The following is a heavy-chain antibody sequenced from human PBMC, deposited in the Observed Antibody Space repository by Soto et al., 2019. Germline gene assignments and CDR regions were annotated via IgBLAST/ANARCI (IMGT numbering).Heavy chain of an antibody. CDR3: AREARRYCSSTSCYGDFDY. CDR2: ISAYNGNT. CDR1: GYTFTSYG. Sequence: QVQLVQSGAEVKKPGASVKVSCKASGYTFTSYGISWVRQAPGQGLEWMGWISAYNGNTKYAQKLQGRVTMTTDTSTSTAYMELRSLRSDDTAVYYCAREARRYCSSTSCYGDFDYWGQGTLVTVSS. D-gene: IGHD2-2*01. J-gene: IGHJ4*02. V-gene: IGHV1-18*01.